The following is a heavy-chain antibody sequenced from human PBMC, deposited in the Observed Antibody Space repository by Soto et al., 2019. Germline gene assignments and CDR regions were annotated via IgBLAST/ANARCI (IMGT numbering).Heavy chain of an antibody. CDR2: IYYSGST. D-gene: IGHD5-18*01. Sequence: SETLSLTXTVSGGSISSAGYYWSWIRQHPGKGLEWIGYIYYSGSTYYNPSLKSRVTISVDTSKNQFSLKLSSVTAADTAVYYCARVLTDTLYYYYGMDVWGQGTTVTVSS. CDR1: GGSISSAGYY. J-gene: IGHJ6*02. V-gene: IGHV4-31*02. CDR3: ARVLTDTLYYYYGMDV.